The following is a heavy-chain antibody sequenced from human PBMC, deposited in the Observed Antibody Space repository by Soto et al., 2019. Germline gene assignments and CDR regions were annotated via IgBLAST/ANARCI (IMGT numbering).Heavy chain of an antibody. CDR2: IRSDGDTT. V-gene: IGHV3-23*01. J-gene: IGHJ4*02. CDR3: AKGKGVGATPDGANC. CDR1: GFTFSSNG. Sequence: EVQVLESGGGLVQPGGSLRLSCAASGFTFSSNGMNWVRQAPGKGLEWVSGIRSDGDTTYNADSVKGRFTVSRDTSYNTVYLQTSSLRVEDTAIYYCAKGKGVGATPDGANCWGKGTLVTVSS. D-gene: IGHD1-26*01.